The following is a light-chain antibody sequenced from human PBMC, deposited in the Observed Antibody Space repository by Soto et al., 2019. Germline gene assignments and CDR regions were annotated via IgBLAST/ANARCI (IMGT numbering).Light chain of an antibody. V-gene: IGLV6-57*04. CDR2: EDN. CDR3: QSYDSIYVV. Sequence: NFMLTQPHSVSESPGKTVTISCTRSSGSIASNYVQWYQQRPGSAPTTVIYEDNQRPSGVPDRFSGSIDSSSNSASLTISELKTEDEADYYCQSYDSIYVVFGGGTKLTVL. J-gene: IGLJ2*01. CDR1: SGSIASNY.